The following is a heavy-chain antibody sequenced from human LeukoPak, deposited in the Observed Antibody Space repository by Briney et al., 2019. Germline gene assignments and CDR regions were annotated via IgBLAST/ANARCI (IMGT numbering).Heavy chain of an antibody. V-gene: IGHV4-34*01. D-gene: IGHD2-2*01. CDR3: ARAEIVVVSDAPYAFDI. CDR1: GGSFSGYY. CDR2: INHSGST. J-gene: IGHJ3*02. Sequence: SETLSVTCAVYGGSFSGYYWSWIRQPPGNGLEWIGEINHSGSTNYNPSLKSRVTISVDTSKNQFSLKLSSVTAADTAVYYCARAEIVVVSDAPYAFDIWGQGTMVTVSS.